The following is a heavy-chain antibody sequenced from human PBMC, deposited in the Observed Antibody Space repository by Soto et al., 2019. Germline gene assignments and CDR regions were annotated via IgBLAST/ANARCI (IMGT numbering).Heavy chain of an antibody. Sequence: ASVKVSCKASGGTFSSYAISWVRQAPGQGLEWMGGIIPIFGTANYAQKFQGRVTITADESTSTAYMELSSLRSEDTAVYYCAREVGATLAWFDPWGQGTLVTVSS. CDR2: IIPIFGTA. V-gene: IGHV1-69*13. CDR1: GGTFSSYA. CDR3: AREVGATLAWFDP. J-gene: IGHJ5*02. D-gene: IGHD1-26*01.